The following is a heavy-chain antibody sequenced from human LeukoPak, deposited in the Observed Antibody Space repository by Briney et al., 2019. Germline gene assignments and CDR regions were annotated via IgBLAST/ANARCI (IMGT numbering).Heavy chain of an antibody. CDR2: IIPIFGTA. Sequence: ASVKVSCKASGGTFSSYAISWVRQAPGQGLEWMGGIIPIFGTANYAQKFQGRVTITADEATSTDYMELSSLRSEDTAVYYCARVGAGPIFGVVTKDNPFDYWGQGTLVTVSS. J-gene: IGHJ4*02. CDR1: GGTFSSYA. CDR3: ARVGAGPIFGVVTKDNPFDY. D-gene: IGHD3-3*01. V-gene: IGHV1-69*13.